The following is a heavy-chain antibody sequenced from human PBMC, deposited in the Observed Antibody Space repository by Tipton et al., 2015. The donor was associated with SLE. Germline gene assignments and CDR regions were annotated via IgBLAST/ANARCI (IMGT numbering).Heavy chain of an antibody. V-gene: IGHV4-34*01. CDR2: INHSGST. J-gene: IGHJ4*02. Sequence: TLSHTCTVYGGSFSGYYWSWIRRPPGKGLEWIGEINHSGSTNYNPSLKSRVTISVDTSKNQFSLKLTSVTAADTAVYYCARRGKLPFDYWGQGTLVTVSS. CDR3: ARRGKLPFDY. CDR1: GGSFSGYY. D-gene: IGHD6-6*01.